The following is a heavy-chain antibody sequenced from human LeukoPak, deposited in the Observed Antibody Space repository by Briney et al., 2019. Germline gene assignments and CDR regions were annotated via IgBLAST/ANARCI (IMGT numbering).Heavy chain of an antibody. Sequence: GGSLRLSCAASEFTFSSYWMSWVRQAPGKGLEWVANIKGDGSEKKYVDSVTGRFTISRDNAENSLYLQMNSLRAEDTALYYCARDWTDANAVGRALGYWGQGTLVTVSS. CDR2: IKGDGSEK. D-gene: IGHD3/OR15-3a*01. V-gene: IGHV3-7*03. CDR3: ARDWTDANAVGRALGY. J-gene: IGHJ4*02. CDR1: EFTFSSYW.